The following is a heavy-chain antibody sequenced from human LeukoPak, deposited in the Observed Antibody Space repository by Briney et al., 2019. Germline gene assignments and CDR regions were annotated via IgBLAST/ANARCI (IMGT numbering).Heavy chain of an antibody. CDR2: ISYDGSNK. V-gene: IGHV3-30*14. J-gene: IGHJ4*02. CDR3: ASGAAGRISYYFDY. CDR1: GFTFSSYA. Sequence: PGGSLRLSCAASGFTFSSYAMHWVRQAPGKGLEWVAVISYDGSNKYYADSVKGRFTISRHNSKNTLYLQMNSLRAEDTAVYYCASGAAGRISYYFDYWGQGTLVTVSS. D-gene: IGHD3-10*01.